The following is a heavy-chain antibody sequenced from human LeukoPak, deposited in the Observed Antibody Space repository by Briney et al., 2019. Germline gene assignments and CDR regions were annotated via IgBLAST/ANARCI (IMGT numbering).Heavy chain of an antibody. D-gene: IGHD1-1*01. Sequence: GGSLRLSCTASGFTFGDYTMSWIRQAPGKGLEWVGFIRSKAYGETADYAASVKGRFTISRDDSKAIAYLQMNSLKTEDTAVYHCTRDRGAYNLYDYWGQGTLVTVSS. CDR3: TRDRGAYNLYDY. J-gene: IGHJ4*02. V-gene: IGHV3-49*03. CDR2: IRSKAYGETA. CDR1: GFTFGDYT.